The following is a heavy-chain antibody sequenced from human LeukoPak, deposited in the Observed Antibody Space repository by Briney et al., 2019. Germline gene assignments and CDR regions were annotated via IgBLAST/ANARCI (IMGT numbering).Heavy chain of an antibody. D-gene: IGHD1-26*01. CDR3: ATEVGSYNWFDP. V-gene: IGHV1-24*01. J-gene: IGHJ5*02. CDR1: GYTFTGYY. CDR2: FDPEDGET. Sequence: ASVKVSCKASGYTFTGYYMHWVRQAPGQGLEWMGGFDPEDGETIYAQKFQGRVTMTEDTSTDTAYMELSSLRSEDTAVYYCATEVGSYNWFDPWGQGTLVTVSS.